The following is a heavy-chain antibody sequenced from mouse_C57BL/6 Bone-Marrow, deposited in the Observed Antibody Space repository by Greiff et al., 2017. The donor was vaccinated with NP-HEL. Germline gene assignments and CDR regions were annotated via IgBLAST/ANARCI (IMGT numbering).Heavy chain of an antibody. CDR3: ARYEGWLPFDY. J-gene: IGHJ2*01. CDR1: GYTFTSYW. CDR2: IDPSDSYT. D-gene: IGHD2-3*01. V-gene: IGHV1-69*01. Sequence: QVQLQQPGAELVMPGASVKLSCKASGYTFTSYWMHWVKQRPGQGLEWIGEIDPSDSYTNYNQKFKGKSTLTVDKSSSTAYMQLSSLTSEDSAVYYCARYEGWLPFDYWGQGTTLTASS.